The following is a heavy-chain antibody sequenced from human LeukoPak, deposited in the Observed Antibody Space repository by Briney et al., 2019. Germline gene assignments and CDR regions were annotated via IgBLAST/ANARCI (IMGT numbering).Heavy chain of an antibody. CDR3: AKDHGSGSYWGGYYFDY. J-gene: IGHJ4*02. D-gene: IGHD3-10*01. V-gene: IGHV3-43*01. Sequence: GGSLRLSCAASGFTFDDYTMHWVRQAPGKGLEWVSLISWDGGSTYYADSVKGRFTISRDNSKNTLYLQMNSLRAEDTAVYYCAKDHGSGSYWGGYYFDYWGQGTLVTVSS. CDR1: GFTFDDYT. CDR2: ISWDGGST.